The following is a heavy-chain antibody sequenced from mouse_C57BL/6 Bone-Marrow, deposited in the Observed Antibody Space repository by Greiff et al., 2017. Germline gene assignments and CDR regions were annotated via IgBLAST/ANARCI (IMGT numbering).Heavy chain of an antibody. D-gene: IGHD3-2*02. CDR2: VYPYNGGT. CDR3: ATDSSGYYYAMDY. J-gene: IGHJ4*01. V-gene: IGHV1-36*01. Sequence: VEPGPSVKISCKASGFTFTDYYMHWVKQSHGKSLEWIGLVYPYNGGTSYNQKFKGKATLTVDTSSSTAYMELNSLTSEDSAVYYCATDSSGYYYAMDYWGQGTSVTVSS. CDR1: GFTFTDYY.